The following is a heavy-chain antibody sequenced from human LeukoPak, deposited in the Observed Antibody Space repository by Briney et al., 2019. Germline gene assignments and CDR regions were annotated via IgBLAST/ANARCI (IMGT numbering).Heavy chain of an antibody. J-gene: IGHJ5*02. CDR1: GDSIRIVYY. CDR2: IYQSESA. V-gene: IGHV4-38-2*02. D-gene: IGHD3-10*01. CDR3: ARPRITMLRGTYRTRGXFDP. Sequence: AETLSLTCTVSGDSIRIVYYLGWIRQPPGNGLEWVGSIYQSESAYYNPSLKSRVTRSVDTSKTPFYLKLRSATAADTAVYYCARPRITMLRGTYRTRGXFDPWGXGTLVTVS.